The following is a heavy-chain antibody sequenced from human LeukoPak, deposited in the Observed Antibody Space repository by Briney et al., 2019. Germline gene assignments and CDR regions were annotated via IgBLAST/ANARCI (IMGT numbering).Heavy chain of an antibody. J-gene: IGHJ4*02. CDR2: INPNSDVT. Sequence: GASVRVSCKASGYTFTSYYLHWVRQAPGPGLEWMGWINPNSDVTKYAQKFQGRVTMTRDTSISTAYMELNRLKSDDTAVYYCAREGDSSGWSPGDYWGQGTLVTVSS. D-gene: IGHD6-19*01. CDR1: GYTFTSYY. CDR3: AREGDSSGWSPGDY. V-gene: IGHV1-2*02.